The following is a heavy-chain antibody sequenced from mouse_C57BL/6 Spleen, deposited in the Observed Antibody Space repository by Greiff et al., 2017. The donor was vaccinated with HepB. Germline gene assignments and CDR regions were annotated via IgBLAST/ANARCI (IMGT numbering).Heavy chain of an antibody. J-gene: IGHJ3*01. CDR3: TTHYGNHVGFAY. D-gene: IGHD2-1*01. CDR2: IDPEDGDT. CDR1: GFNIKDYY. Sequence: EVQLVESGAELVRPGASVKLSCTASGFNIKDYYMHWVKQRPEQGLEWIGRIDPEDGDTEYAQKFQGKATMTADKSSNTAYLQLSSLTSEDTAVYYCTTHYGNHVGFAYWGQGTLVTVSA. V-gene: IGHV14-1*01.